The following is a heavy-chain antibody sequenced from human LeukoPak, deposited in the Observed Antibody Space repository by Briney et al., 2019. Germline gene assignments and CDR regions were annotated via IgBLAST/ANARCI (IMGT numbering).Heavy chain of an antibody. CDR1: GFTFSSYE. D-gene: IGHD2-2*01. CDR2: IGGSGSPI. V-gene: IGHV3-48*03. CDR3: ARMTREYQGY. Sequence: GGSLRLSCAASGFTFSSYEMNWVRQAPGKGLEWVSYIGGSGSPIYYAASVKGRFTISRDNAKNSLYLQMNSLRAEDTAVYYCARMTREYQGYWGQGTLVTVSS. J-gene: IGHJ4*02.